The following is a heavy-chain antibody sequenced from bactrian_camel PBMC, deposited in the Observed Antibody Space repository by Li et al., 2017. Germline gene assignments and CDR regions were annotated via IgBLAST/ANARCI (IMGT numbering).Heavy chain of an antibody. Sequence: HVQLVETGGSSVQAGGSLKLSCAASGYTFSSCGMAWYRQAPGKERDLVSTITSGGTITYRDYAEGRFTISRDNSKNTLYLQMNSLKFEDTAVYYCASCGSYRTSYAYWGRGTQVTVS. CDR3: ASCGSYRTSYAY. D-gene: IGHD2*01. J-gene: IGHJ4*01. V-gene: IGHV3S53*01. CDR2: ITSGGTI. CDR1: GYTFSSCG.